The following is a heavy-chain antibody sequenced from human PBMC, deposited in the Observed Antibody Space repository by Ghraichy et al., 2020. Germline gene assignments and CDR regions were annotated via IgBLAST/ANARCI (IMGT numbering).Heavy chain of an antibody. J-gene: IGHJ3*02. CDR3: AREICGGDCWDDAFDI. CDR1: GFTFDDYG. Sequence: GGSLRLSCAASGFTFDDYGMSWVRQAPGKGLEWVSGINWNGGSTGYADSVKGRFTISRDNAKNSLYLQMNSLRAEDTALYYCAREICGGDCWDDAFDIWGQGTMVTVSS. CDR2: INWNGGST. D-gene: IGHD2-21*02. V-gene: IGHV3-20*04.